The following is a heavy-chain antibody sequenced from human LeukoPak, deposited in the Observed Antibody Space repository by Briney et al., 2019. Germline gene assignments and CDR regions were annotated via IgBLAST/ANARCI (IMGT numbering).Heavy chain of an antibody. V-gene: IGHV1-2*02. CDR2: VNPNSGDT. J-gene: IGHJ5*01. CDR3: ARASGSYWWFDS. D-gene: IGHD1-26*01. Sequence: GASVKVSCKTSGYTFTGYYIHWVRQAPGQGLEWMGCVNPNSGDTNCAQKFQGSVTMTRDTSISTVYMELSRLRSDDTAVYYCARASGSYWWFDSWGQGTLVTVSS. CDR1: GYTFTGYY.